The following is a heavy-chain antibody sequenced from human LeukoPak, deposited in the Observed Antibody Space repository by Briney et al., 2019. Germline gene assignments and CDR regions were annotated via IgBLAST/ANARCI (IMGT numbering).Heavy chain of an antibody. V-gene: IGHV3-74*01. Sequence: GGSLRLSCAASGFSFSNYWMHWIRQAPGKGLVWVTRMNSDGSATYYADSVQGRFTISRDNAKNTLYLQMNSLRAEDTAMYFCAKGPNYFDSWGQGTLVTVSS. CDR1: GFSFSNYW. J-gene: IGHJ4*02. CDR3: AKGPNYFDS. CDR2: MNSDGSAT.